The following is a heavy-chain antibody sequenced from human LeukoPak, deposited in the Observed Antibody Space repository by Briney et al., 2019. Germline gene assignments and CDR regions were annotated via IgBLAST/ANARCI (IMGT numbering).Heavy chain of an antibody. D-gene: IGHD3-22*01. CDR3: ARGSYYDSSGYYFVGYHYYGMDV. CDR1: GFTFSSYA. J-gene: IGHJ6*02. Sequence: GGSLRLSCAASGFTFSSYAMSWVRQAPGKGLVWVSRINSDGSSTSYADSVKGRFTISRDNAKNTLYLQMNSLRAEDTAVYYCARGSYYDSSGYYFVGYHYYGMDVWGQGTTVTVSS. CDR2: INSDGSST. V-gene: IGHV3-74*01.